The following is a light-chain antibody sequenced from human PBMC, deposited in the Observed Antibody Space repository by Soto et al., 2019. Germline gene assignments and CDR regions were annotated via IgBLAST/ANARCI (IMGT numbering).Light chain of an antibody. V-gene: IGLV1-51*01. CDR2: DNN. Sequence: QSVLTQPPSVSAAPGQKVTISCSGSNSNIGTNHVSWYQQLPGTAPKLLIYDNNNRPSGIPDRFSGSRSGTSATLDITGLQTGDEAEYYCGTWDSSLSVGYVFGTGNKVTVL. J-gene: IGLJ1*01. CDR1: NSNIGTNH. CDR3: GTWDSSLSVGYV.